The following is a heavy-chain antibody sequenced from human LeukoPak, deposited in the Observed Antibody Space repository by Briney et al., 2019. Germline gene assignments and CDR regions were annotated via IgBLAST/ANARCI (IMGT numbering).Heavy chain of an antibody. V-gene: IGHV4-59*01. CDR3: ARGGPPGYYYDYYMDV. CDR1: GGSISSYY. J-gene: IGHJ6*03. Sequence: PSETLSLTCTVSGGSISSYYWSWIRQPPGKGLEWIGFIFYSGTTNYNPSLKSRVTISVDTSKNQFSLKMSSVTAADTAVYFCARGGPPGYYYDYYMDVWGKGTTVTISS. CDR2: IFYSGTT.